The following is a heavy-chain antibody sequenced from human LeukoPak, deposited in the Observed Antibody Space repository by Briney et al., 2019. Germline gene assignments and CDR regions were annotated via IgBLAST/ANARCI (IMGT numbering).Heavy chain of an antibody. J-gene: IGHJ4*02. Sequence: PSETLSLTCAVYGGSFSGYYWSWIRQPPGKGLEWIGEINHSGSTNYNPSLKSRVTISVDTSKNQFSLKLSSVTAADTAVYSCASAPVGAIATFDYWGQGTLVTVSS. CDR3: ASAPVGAIATFDY. V-gene: IGHV4-34*01. CDR1: GGSFSGYY. CDR2: INHSGST. D-gene: IGHD1-26*01.